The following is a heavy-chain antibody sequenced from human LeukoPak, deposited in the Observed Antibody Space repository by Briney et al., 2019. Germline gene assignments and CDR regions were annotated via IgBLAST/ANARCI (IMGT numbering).Heavy chain of an antibody. CDR2: IYTSGST. J-gene: IGHJ4*02. CDR3: ARGLRVSGWLLKPFDY. Sequence: SETLSLTCTVSGGSISSYYWSWIRQPAGKGLEWIGRIYTSGSTNYNPSLKSRVTMSVDTSKNQFSLKLSSVTAADTAVYYCARGLRVSGWLLKPFDYWGQGTLVTVSS. D-gene: IGHD6-19*01. CDR1: GGSISSYY. V-gene: IGHV4-4*07.